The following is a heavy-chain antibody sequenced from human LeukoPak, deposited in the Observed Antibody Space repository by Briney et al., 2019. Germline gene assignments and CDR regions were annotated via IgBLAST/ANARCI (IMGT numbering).Heavy chain of an antibody. D-gene: IGHD1-26*01. CDR2: IYYSGST. CDR3: ASAISGSYFL. Sequence: NSSETLSLTCTVSGVSIRNYYWTWTRQPPGKGLEWIGYIYYSGSTEYNPSLKSPVTISVDTSKNQFSLKLSSVTVADTAMYYCASAISGSYFLWGQGTLVTVSS. J-gene: IGHJ4*02. CDR1: GVSIRNYY. V-gene: IGHV4-59*01.